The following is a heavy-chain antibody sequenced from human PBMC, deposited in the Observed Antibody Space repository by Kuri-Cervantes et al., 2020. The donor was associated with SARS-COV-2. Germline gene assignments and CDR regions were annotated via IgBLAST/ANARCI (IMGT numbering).Heavy chain of an antibody. J-gene: IGHJ4*02. CDR2: IYTSGST. CDR1: GGSISSYY. V-gene: IGHV4-4*07. D-gene: IGHD3-3*01. Sequence: SETLSLTCTVSGGSISSYYWSWIRQPAGKGLEWIGRIYTSGSTNYNPSLKSRVTISVDTPKNQFSLKLSSVTAADTAVYYCARGITIFGVVPYYFDYWGQGTLVTVSS. CDR3: ARGITIFGVVPYYFDY.